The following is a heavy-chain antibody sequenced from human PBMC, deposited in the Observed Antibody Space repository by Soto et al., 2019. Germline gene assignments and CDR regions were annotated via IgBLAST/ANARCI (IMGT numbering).Heavy chain of an antibody. CDR3: ASLMSYSGSYRWYFDL. J-gene: IGHJ2*01. Sequence: QLQLQESGPGLVKPSETLSLTCTVSGGSISSSSYYWGWIRQPPGKGLEWIGSIYYSGSTYYNPSPKSRVTISVDTSTNQFPLKLSSVTAADTAVYYCASLMSYSGSYRWYFDLWGRGTLVTVSS. V-gene: IGHV4-39*01. CDR2: IYYSGST. D-gene: IGHD1-26*01. CDR1: GGSISSSSYY.